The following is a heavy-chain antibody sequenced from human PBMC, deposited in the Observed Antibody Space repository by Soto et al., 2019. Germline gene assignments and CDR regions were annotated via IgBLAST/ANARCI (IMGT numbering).Heavy chain of an antibody. CDR3: VESYGLAPG. V-gene: IGHV3-74*01. CDR2: INADGTNT. Sequence: EVQLVESGGGLAQPGGSLTLSCIASGFIFSDNWMHWVRQAPGKGLVWVSRINADGTNTAYADSVKGRFTISRDNAKNTRYLEMTSLRAEKTAVYYCVESYGLAPGWGQGARVTVS. J-gene: IGHJ4*02. CDR1: GFIFSDNW. D-gene: IGHD4-17*01.